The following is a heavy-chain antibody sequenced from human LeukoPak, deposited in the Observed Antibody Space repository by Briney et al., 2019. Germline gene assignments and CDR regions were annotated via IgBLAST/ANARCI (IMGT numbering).Heavy chain of an antibody. CDR2: ISYDGSKK. D-gene: IGHD1-26*01. J-gene: IGHJ4*02. Sequence: PGRSLRLSCAASGFTFSNYAMHWVRQAPGKGLEWVAVISYDGSKKWYADSVRGRFSISRDNSKNTLSLQMNSLRGEDTAVYYRARDLSGSYSIGNWGQGTLVTVSS. V-gene: IGHV3-30-3*01. CDR3: ARDLSGSYSIGN. CDR1: GFTFSNYA.